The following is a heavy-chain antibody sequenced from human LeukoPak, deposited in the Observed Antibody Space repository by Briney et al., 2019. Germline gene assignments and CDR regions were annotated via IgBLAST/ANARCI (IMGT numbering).Heavy chain of an antibody. Sequence: ASVKVSCKASGYTFTSYDINWVRRAPGQGLEWMGWISAYNGNTSNAQKLQGRVTMTTDTSTSTAYMELRSLRSDDTAVYYCARDPVGYCSGGNCYSYYFDYWGQGTLVTVSS. CDR3: ARDPVGYCSGGNCYSYYFDY. CDR1: GYTFTSYD. CDR2: ISAYNGNT. J-gene: IGHJ4*02. V-gene: IGHV1-18*01. D-gene: IGHD2-15*01.